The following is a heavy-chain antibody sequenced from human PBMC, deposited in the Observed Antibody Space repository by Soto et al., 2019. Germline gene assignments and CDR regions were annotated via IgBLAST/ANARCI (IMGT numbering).Heavy chain of an antibody. J-gene: IGHJ4*02. D-gene: IGHD3-22*01. V-gene: IGHV3-21*06. Sequence: GGSLRLSGADSGVTFSYYALHWVRRAPGKGLEWVSSISGIRDYIRYADSVKGRFTISRDNAKTSLYLQMNSLTAEDTAVYYCAREGVHNYNEYYFDYWGQGTLVTVSS. CDR3: AREGVHNYNEYYFDY. CDR2: ISGIRDYI. CDR1: GVTFSYYA.